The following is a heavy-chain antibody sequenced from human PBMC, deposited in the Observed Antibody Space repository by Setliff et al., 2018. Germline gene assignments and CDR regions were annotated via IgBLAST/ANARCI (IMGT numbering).Heavy chain of an antibody. V-gene: IGHV1-24*01. CDR1: GYTLTELS. D-gene: IGHD5-12*01. CDR3: ATVDIVATITGGYYFDY. Sequence: ASVKVSCQVSGYTLTELSMHWVRQAPGKGLEWMGGFDPEDGETIYAQKFQGRVTMTEDTSTDTAYMELSSLRSEDTAVYYCATVDIVATITGGYYFDYWGQGTLVTVSS. CDR2: FDPEDGET. J-gene: IGHJ4*02.